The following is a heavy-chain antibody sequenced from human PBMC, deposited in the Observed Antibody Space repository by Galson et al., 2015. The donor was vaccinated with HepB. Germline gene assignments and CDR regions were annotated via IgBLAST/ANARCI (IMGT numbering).Heavy chain of an antibody. Sequence: SVKVSCKASGYTFTSYYMHWVRQAPGQGLEWMGIINPSGGSTSYAQKFQGRVTMTRDTSTSTVYMELSSLRSEDTAVYYCARGFRHYGSGDWFDPWGQGTLVTVSS. J-gene: IGHJ5*02. CDR2: INPSGGST. V-gene: IGHV1-46*01. CDR1: GYTFTSYY. D-gene: IGHD3-10*01. CDR3: ARGFRHYGSGDWFDP.